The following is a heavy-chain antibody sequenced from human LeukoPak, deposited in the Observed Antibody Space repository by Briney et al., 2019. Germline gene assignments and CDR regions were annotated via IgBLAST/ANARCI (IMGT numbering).Heavy chain of an antibody. V-gene: IGHV1-2*02. D-gene: IGHD6-19*01. CDR3: AREPFYSSGSKSNRVDY. J-gene: IGHJ4*02. CDR2: INPDSGGT. Sequence: ASVKVSCKASGYTFSGYYMHWVRQAPGQGLEWMGWINPDSGGTNYGQNFQGRVTMTRDTAINTAYMELSRLRSDDTAVYYCAREPFYSSGSKSNRVDYWGQGTLVTVSS. CDR1: GYTFSGYY.